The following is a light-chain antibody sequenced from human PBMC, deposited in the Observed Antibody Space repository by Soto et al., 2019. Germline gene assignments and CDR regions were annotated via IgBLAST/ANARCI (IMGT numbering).Light chain of an antibody. CDR2: EVS. Sequence: QSVLTQPASVSGSPGHSITISCTCTSSEVGGYNYVSWYQQQPGIAPKLMIYEVSNRPSGVSNRFSGSKAGNTASLNISGLQAEDAADYYCSSYTSSSTLVFGTRTKLTL. J-gene: IGLJ1*01. V-gene: IGLV2-14*01. CDR3: SSYTSSSTLV. CDR1: SSEVGGYNY.